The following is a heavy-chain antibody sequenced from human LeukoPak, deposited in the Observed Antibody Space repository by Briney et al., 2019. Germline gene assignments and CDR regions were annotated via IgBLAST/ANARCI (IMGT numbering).Heavy chain of an antibody. J-gene: IGHJ4*02. Sequence: GASVKVSFKASGYTFTDYYMHWVRQAPGQGLEWMGWINLNSGGTNFAQRFQGRVTMTRDTSISTAYMDLSRLISDDTAVYYCARDAGYCTGGSCWYFDHWGQGTLVTVSS. V-gene: IGHV1-2*02. CDR3: ARDAGYCTGGSCWYFDH. D-gene: IGHD2-15*01. CDR2: INLNSGGT. CDR1: GYTFTDYY.